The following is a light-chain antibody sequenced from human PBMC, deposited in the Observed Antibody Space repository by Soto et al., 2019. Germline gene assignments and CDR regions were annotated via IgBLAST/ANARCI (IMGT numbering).Light chain of an antibody. V-gene: IGKV3-20*01. Sequence: ENVLTQSPGTLSLSPGERATLSCRASQSVTTSYLAWYQQKPGQVPSLLIYGTSSRATGIPDRFSGSGSGTDFTLTISRLEPEDFAVYYCQQYDSSHVTFGGGTKVEIK. CDR2: GTS. CDR3: QQYDSSHVT. CDR1: QSVTTSY. J-gene: IGKJ4*01.